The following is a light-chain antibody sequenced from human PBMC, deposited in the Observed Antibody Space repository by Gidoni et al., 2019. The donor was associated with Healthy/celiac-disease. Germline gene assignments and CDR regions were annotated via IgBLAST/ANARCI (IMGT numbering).Light chain of an antibody. J-gene: IGKJ1*01. Sequence: DIQMTQSPSSLSASVGDRVTITCRVSQSISSYLNWYQQKPGKAPKLLIYAASSLQSGVPSRFSGSGSGTDFTLTISRLQPEDFATYYCQQSYSTPAFGQGTKVEIK. CDR3: QQSYSTPA. V-gene: IGKV1-39*01. CDR1: QSISSY. CDR2: AAS.